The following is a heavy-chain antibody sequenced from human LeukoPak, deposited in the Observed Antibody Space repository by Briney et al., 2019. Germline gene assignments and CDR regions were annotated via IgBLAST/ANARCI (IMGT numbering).Heavy chain of an antibody. Sequence: SETLSLTCTVSGVSISSYYWSWIRQPAGKGLEWIGNIYHSGSTYYNPSLKSRVTISVDTSKNQFSLKLSSVTAADTAVYYCARDYCGGGSCYTDYWGQGTLVTVSS. CDR1: GVSISSYY. J-gene: IGHJ4*02. D-gene: IGHD2-15*01. V-gene: IGHV4-59*12. CDR3: ARDYCGGGSCYTDY. CDR2: IYHSGST.